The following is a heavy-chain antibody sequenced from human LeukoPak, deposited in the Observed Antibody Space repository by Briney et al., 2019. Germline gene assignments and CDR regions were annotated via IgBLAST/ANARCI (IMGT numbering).Heavy chain of an antibody. CDR2: INTGKGNT. Sequence: GASVKVSCKASGYIYTDYAMHWVRQAPGERLEGMGWINTGKGNTKYSQKFQGRVTITMDTSASTAYMELSSLRSEDTAVYYCARDHVVGLAPFDPWGQGTLVTVSS. J-gene: IGHJ5*02. CDR1: GYIYTDYA. D-gene: IGHD2-15*01. V-gene: IGHV1-3*04. CDR3: ARDHVVGLAPFDP.